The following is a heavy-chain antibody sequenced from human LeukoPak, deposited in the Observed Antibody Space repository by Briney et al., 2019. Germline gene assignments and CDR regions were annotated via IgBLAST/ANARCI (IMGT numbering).Heavy chain of an antibody. D-gene: IGHD4-11*01. Sequence: GASVKVSCKTSGYTFTSYGISWVRQAPGQGLEWMGWISAYKGNTKFAQKLQGRVTMTTDTSTSTAYMELRSLRSDDTVVYYCARDRDDYSNQNWFDPWGQGTLVTVSS. CDR1: GYTFTSYG. J-gene: IGHJ5*02. CDR3: ARDRDDYSNQNWFDP. V-gene: IGHV1-18*01. CDR2: ISAYKGNT.